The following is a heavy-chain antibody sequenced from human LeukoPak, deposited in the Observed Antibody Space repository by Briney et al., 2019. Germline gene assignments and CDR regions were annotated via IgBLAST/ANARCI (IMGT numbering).Heavy chain of an antibody. V-gene: IGHV1-2*02. CDR3: ARDSAIVAATGDY. CDR1: GYTFTGYY. D-gene: IGHD2-15*01. CDR2: INPNSGGT. J-gene: IGHJ4*02. Sequence: ASVKVSCKASGYTFTGYYMHWVRQAPGQGLEWMGWINPNSGGTNYAQKFQGRVTMTRDTSISTAYMELSRLRSDDTAVYYCARDSAIVAATGDYWGQGTLVTVSS.